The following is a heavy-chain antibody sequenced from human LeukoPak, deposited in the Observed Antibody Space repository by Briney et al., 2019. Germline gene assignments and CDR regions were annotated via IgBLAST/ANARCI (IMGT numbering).Heavy chain of an antibody. CDR1: GGTFSSYA. Sequence: SVTVSCKASGGTFSSYAISWVRQAPGQGLEWMGGIIPIFGTANYAQKFQGRVTITTDESTSTAYVELSSLRSEDTAVYYCARVPRAAPDLPRYYYYYMDVGGKGTTGTVS. J-gene: IGHJ6*03. V-gene: IGHV1-69*05. D-gene: IGHD6-25*01. CDR3: ARVPRAAPDLPRYYYYYMDV. CDR2: IIPIFGTA.